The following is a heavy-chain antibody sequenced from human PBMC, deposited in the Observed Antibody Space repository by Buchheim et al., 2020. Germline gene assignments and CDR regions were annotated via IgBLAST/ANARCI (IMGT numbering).Heavy chain of an antibody. CDR3: ARGTFTTVVTPTDY. CDR1: GFSSSDFY. Sequence: QVQLVESGGALVKPGGSLRLSCAASGFSSSDFYMNWIRQAPGKGLEWVSHISSSGKTIYYADSVKGRFTISRDNAKNSLYLQMNSLRDEDTAVYYCARGTFTTVVTPTDYWGQGTL. D-gene: IGHD4-23*01. J-gene: IGHJ4*02. V-gene: IGHV3-11*04. CDR2: ISSSGKTI.